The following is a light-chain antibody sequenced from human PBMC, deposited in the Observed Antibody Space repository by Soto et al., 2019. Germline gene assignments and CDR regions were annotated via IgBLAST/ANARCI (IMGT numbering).Light chain of an antibody. CDR3: SSYTSSNTLV. CDR2: AVT. CDR1: SSDIGGYNY. V-gene: IGLV2-14*03. J-gene: IGLJ2*01. Sequence: QSALTQPASVSGSPGQSITISCTGTSSDIGGYNYASWYQQHPGKAPKLMIYAVTNRPSGVSNRFSGSKSGNTASLTISGLQAEDEADYYCSSYTSSNTLVFGGGTKVTVL.